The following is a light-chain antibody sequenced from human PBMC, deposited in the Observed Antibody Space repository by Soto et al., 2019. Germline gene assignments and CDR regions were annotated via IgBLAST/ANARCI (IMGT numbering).Light chain of an antibody. CDR2: WAS. Sequence: DIVMTQSPDSLAVSLGERATINCKSSQSVLYSSNNKNYLAWYQRKPGQPPKLLIYWASTRESGVPDRFSGSGSGTDFTLTTSSRQAEDVGVYYCQQYYSTLALTFGGGTKVDIK. J-gene: IGKJ4*01. V-gene: IGKV4-1*01. CDR3: QQYYSTLALT. CDR1: QSVLYSSNNKNY.